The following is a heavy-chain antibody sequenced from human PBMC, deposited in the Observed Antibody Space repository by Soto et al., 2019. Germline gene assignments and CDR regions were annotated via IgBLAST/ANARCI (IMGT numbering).Heavy chain of an antibody. CDR1: GFTFSSYG. D-gene: IGHD1-26*01. CDR2: ISYDGSNK. Sequence: GGSLRLSCAASGFTFSSYGMHWVRQAPGKGLEWVAVISYDGSNKYYADSVKGRFTISRDNSKNTLYLQMNSLRAEDTAVYYCAKAEVGATPFYYYYGMDVWGQGTTVTAP. J-gene: IGHJ6*02. CDR3: AKAEVGATPFYYYYGMDV. V-gene: IGHV3-30*18.